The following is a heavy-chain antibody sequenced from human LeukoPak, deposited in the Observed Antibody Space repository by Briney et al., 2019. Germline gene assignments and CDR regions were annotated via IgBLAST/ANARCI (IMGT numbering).Heavy chain of an antibody. J-gene: IGHJ5*02. Sequence: ASVKVSCKASGYTFASYGVSWVRQAPGQGLEWMGWISAFNGNTNHAQKFQDRVTMTTDTSTSTAYMELRSLRSDDSAVYYCARDLYGSSRCPNWFDPWGQGTLVTVSS. CDR3: ARDLYGSSRCPNWFDP. CDR2: ISAFNGNT. D-gene: IGHD6-13*01. V-gene: IGHV1-18*01. CDR1: GYTFASYG.